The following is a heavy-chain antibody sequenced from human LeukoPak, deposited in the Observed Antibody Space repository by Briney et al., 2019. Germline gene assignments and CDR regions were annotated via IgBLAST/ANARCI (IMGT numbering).Heavy chain of an antibody. V-gene: IGHV3-43*01. CDR1: GFTFDDYT. J-gene: IGHJ6*03. Sequence: QTGGSLRLSCAASGFTFDDYTMDWLRQPPGKGLEWVSLMTWDAGTTYYADSVKGRFTISRDNSKNSLYLQMNSLRSEDTALYYCAKGGQTAARDMDVWGKGTTVTVSS. CDR2: MTWDAGTT. CDR3: AKGGQTAARDMDV. D-gene: IGHD2-2*01.